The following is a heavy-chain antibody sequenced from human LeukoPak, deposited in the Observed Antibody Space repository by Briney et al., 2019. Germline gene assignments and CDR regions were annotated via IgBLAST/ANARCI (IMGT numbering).Heavy chain of an antibody. Sequence: PSETLSLTCSVSGGSISSYYWNWIRQSAGKGLEWIGYVYDSGSTTYNPSLKSRLTISVDTSKNQFSLKLSSVTAADTAVYYCARGLRDKRSLRSRGYSPMDVWGQGTTVTVSS. J-gene: IGHJ6*02. CDR2: VYDSGST. CDR3: ARGLRDKRSLRSRGYSPMDV. D-gene: IGHD5-18*01. CDR1: GGSISSYY. V-gene: IGHV4-59*12.